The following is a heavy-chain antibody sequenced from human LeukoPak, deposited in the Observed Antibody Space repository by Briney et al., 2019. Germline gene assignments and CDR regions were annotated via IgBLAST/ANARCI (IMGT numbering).Heavy chain of an antibody. CDR1: GFTFGSYA. V-gene: IGHV3-23*01. Sequence: QTGGSLRLACEASGFTFGSYAMGWVRQARGEGLKWVSAISGSGGTTNYADSVKGRLTISRDNSENTLYLQMNSLRAEDTAVYYGAKRTPYSSGSYYFDYWGQGTLVTVSS. D-gene: IGHD3-22*01. CDR3: AKRTPYSSGSYYFDY. CDR2: ISGSGGTT. J-gene: IGHJ4*02.